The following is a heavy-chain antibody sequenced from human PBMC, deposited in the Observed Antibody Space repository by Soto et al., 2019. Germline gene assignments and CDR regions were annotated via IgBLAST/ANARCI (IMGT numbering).Heavy chain of an antibody. CDR3: ARDGIGGTTFRGYLDY. CDR2: LRYNGSNI. V-gene: IGHV3-33*07. CDR1: GCTFRRHA. J-gene: IGHJ4*02. Sequence: GVTRRRSLAVAGCTFRRHAMFWARPGPGKGLEWVAVLRYNGSNITYADSVMGRFTISRDNSKNTLYLEMNSLRAEDTAVYYCARDGIGGTTFRGYLDYWGQGNLVTVSS. D-gene: IGHD2-15*01.